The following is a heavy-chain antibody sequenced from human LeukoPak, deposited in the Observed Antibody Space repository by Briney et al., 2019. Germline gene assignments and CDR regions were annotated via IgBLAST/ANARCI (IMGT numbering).Heavy chain of an antibody. CDR3: ARHSTSEGLRFPDY. D-gene: IGHD5-12*01. CDR2: IYYSGST. J-gene: IGHJ4*02. Sequence: SETLSLTCTVSGGSISSYYWSWIRQPPGKGLEWIGYIYYSGSTNYNPSLKSRVTISVDTSKNQFSLKLSSVTAADTAVYYCARHSTSEGLRFPDYWGQGTLVTVSS. CDR1: GGSISSYY. V-gene: IGHV4-59*08.